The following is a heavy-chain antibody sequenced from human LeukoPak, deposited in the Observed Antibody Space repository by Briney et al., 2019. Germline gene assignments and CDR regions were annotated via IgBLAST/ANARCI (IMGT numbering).Heavy chain of an antibody. J-gene: IGHJ4*02. CDR1: GFTFSSYG. CDR2: ISYDGSNK. Sequence: GRSLRLSCAASGFTFSSYGMHWVRQAPGKGLEWVAVISYDGSNKYYADSVKGRFTISRDNSKNTLYLQMNSLRAEDTAVYYCAKLFSGSYLDYWGQGTLVTVSS. CDR3: AKLFSGSYLDY. V-gene: IGHV3-30*18. D-gene: IGHD1-26*01.